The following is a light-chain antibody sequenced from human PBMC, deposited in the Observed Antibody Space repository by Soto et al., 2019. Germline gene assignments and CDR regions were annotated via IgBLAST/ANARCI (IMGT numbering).Light chain of an antibody. CDR1: QGISSY. V-gene: IGKV1-9*01. J-gene: IGKJ5*01. CDR2: AAS. Sequence: DIQLTQSPSFLSASVGDRVTITCRASQGISSYLAWYQQKPGKAPKLLIYAASTLQSGVPSRFSGSGSGTEFTLTISSLQPEDFATYYCQQLNSYPLTVGQGTRLDLK. CDR3: QQLNSYPLT.